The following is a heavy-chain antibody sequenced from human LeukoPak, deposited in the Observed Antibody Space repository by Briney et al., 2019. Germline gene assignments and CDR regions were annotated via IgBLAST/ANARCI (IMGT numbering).Heavy chain of an antibody. D-gene: IGHD1-26*01. J-gene: IGHJ4*02. CDR3: ARDRGEKFIVGATSLDY. CDR1: GGTFSSYT. Sequence: ASVKVSCKASGGTFSSYTISWVRQAPGQGLEWMGRIIPILGIANYAQKFQGRVTITADKSTSTAYVELSSLRSEDMAVYYCARDRGEKFIVGATSLDYWGQGTLVTVSS. CDR2: IIPILGIA. V-gene: IGHV1-69*04.